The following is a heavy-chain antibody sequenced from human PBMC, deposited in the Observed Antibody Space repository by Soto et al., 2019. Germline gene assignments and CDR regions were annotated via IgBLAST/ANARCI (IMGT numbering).Heavy chain of an antibody. Sequence: GGALRLSCAASGFTCNSYPLHWVRQAPGKGLEWVAVISYDGRNDYYGDSVRGRFTISRDNSKNMVYLQMNSLTPEDTAVYYCARDPYFDYWGQGTLVTVSS. CDR3: ARDPYFDY. CDR1: GFTCNSYP. V-gene: IGHV3-30*04. CDR2: ISYDGRND. J-gene: IGHJ4*02.